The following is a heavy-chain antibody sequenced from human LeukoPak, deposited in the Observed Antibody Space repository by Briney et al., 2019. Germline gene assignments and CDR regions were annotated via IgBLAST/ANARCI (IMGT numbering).Heavy chain of an antibody. CDR2: IYHSGST. CDR1: GGSISSSNW. Sequence: RPSETLSLTCAVSGGSISSSNWWSWVRQPPGKGLEWIGEIYHSGSTNYNPSLKSRVTISVDTSKNQFSLKLSSVTAADTVVYYCARLVGYYGSGSYHNLGAWGQGTLVTVSS. D-gene: IGHD3-10*01. J-gene: IGHJ5*02. CDR3: ARLVGYYGSGSYHNLGA. V-gene: IGHV4-4*02.